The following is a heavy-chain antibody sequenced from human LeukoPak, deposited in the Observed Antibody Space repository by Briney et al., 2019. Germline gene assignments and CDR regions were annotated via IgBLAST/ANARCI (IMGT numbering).Heavy chain of an antibody. J-gene: IGHJ4*02. Sequence: GGSLRLSCAASGFTFSSYSMNWVRQAPGKGLEWVSSISSSSSYIYYADSVKGRFTISRDNAKNSLYLQMNSLRAEDTAVYYCASWDILTGPFDYWGQGTLVTVPS. CDR2: ISSSSSYI. CDR3: ASWDILTGPFDY. V-gene: IGHV3-21*01. D-gene: IGHD3-9*01. CDR1: GFTFSSYS.